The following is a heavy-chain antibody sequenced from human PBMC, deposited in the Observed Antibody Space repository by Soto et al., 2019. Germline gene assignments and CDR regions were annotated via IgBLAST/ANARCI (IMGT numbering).Heavy chain of an antibody. V-gene: IGHV3-30*03. CDR1: GFTFSSYG. Sequence: GGSLRLSCAVSGFTFSSYGMHWVRQAPGKGLEWVAHISYDGSNEHYVDSVKGRFTISRDNSKNTLYLQMNSLRADDTAVYYCARGTHYYYDSSGYYLDYWGQGTLVTVSS. D-gene: IGHD3-22*01. CDR2: ISYDGSNE. CDR3: ARGTHYYYDSSGYYLDY. J-gene: IGHJ4*02.